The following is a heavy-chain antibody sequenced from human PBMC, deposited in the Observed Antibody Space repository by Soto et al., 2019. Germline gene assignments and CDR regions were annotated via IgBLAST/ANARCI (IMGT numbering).Heavy chain of an antibody. CDR3: AEDVEEKVGATTGMDV. CDR1: GFTFSGYG. D-gene: IGHD1-26*01. CDR2: ILYDGSNK. Sequence: QVQLEESGGGVVQPGRSLRLSCAASGFTFSGYGMHWVRQAPGKGLEWVAVILYDGSNKYYADSVKGRFTISRDNSKNTVYLQMNSLRGEDTAVYHCAEDVEEKVGATTGMDVWGQGTTVTVSS. V-gene: IGHV3-30*18. J-gene: IGHJ6*02.